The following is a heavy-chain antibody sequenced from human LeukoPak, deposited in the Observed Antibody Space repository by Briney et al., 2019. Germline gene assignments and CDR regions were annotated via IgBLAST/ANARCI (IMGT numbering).Heavy chain of an antibody. CDR3: ARVQDWAAAGTGYYFDY. CDR1: GGTFSSYA. CDR2: IIPIFGTA. J-gene: IGHJ4*02. V-gene: IGHV1-69*05. Sequence: ASVKVSCKASGGTFSSYAISWVRQAPGQGLQWMGRIIPIFGTANYAQKFQGRVTITTDESTSTAYMELSSLRSEDTAVYYCARVQDWAAAGTGYYFDYWGQGTLVTVSP. D-gene: IGHD6-13*01.